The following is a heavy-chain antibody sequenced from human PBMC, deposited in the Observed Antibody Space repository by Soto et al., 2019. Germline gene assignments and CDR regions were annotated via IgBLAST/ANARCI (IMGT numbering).Heavy chain of an antibody. V-gene: IGHV3-15*01. CDR1: GFTFSNAW. J-gene: IGHJ3*02. CDR3: TTEQEDFDWSSDI. CDR2: IKSKTDGGTT. Sequence: SLRLSCAASGFTFSNAWMSWVRQAPGKGLEWVGRIKSKTDGGTTDYAAPVKGRFTISRDDSKNTLDLQMNSLKTEDTAVYYCTTEQEDFDWSSDIWGQGTMVTVSS. D-gene: IGHD3-9*01.